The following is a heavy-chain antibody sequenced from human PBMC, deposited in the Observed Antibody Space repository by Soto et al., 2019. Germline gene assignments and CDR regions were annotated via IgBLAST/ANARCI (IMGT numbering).Heavy chain of an antibody. J-gene: IGHJ4*02. CDR3: ARPDKYNSKSSGWVNRFDF. V-gene: IGHV3-23*01. Sequence: EVQLLESGGGLVQPGGSLRLLCAASGFTFSNFAMTWVRQAPGKGLEWVSTITEGDDTYFGDIVRGRFTISRDNSKNTLYLQMNTLRAEDTAIYYCARPDKYNSKSSGWVNRFDFWGQGPLVSVSS. CDR1: GFTFSNFA. D-gene: IGHD6-19*01. CDR2: ITEGDDT.